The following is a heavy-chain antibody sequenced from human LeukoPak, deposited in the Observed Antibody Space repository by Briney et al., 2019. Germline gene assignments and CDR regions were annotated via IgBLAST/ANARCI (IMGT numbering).Heavy chain of an antibody. CDR3: AKDFRISYSAHFDY. CDR2: IYENGGTT. D-gene: IGHD2-21*01. J-gene: IGHJ4*02. Sequence: LSGGSLRLSCVGSGFTFRSHAMSWVRQAPEKGLEFVSGIYENGGTTYYADSVKGRFSISRDNSKNTLYLQMDSLRGEDTAVYYCAKDFRISYSAHFDYWGQGALVTVSS. V-gene: IGHV3-23*01. CDR1: GFTFRSHA.